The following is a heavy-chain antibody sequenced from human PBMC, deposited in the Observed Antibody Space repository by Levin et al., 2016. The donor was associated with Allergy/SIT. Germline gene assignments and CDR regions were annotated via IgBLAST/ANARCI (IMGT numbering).Heavy chain of an antibody. CDR3: AKGGVLINNWFDP. V-gene: IGHV3-23*01. CDR2: ISGSGGTT. Sequence: VRQAPGKGLEWVSAISGSGGTTYYADSVKGRFTISRDNSKNTLYLQMNSLRAEDTAVYYCAKGGVLINNWFDPWGQGTLVTVSS. D-gene: IGHD3-3*01. J-gene: IGHJ5*02.